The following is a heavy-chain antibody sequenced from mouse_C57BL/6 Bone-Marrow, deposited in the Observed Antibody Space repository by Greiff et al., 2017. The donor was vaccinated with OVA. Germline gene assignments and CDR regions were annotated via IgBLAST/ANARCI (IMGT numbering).Heavy chain of an antibody. CDR2: ISYDGSN. V-gene: IGHV3-6*01. CDR1: GYSITSGYY. D-gene: IGHD1-1*01. Sequence: EVKLQESGPGLVKPSQSLSLTCSVTGYSITSGYYWNWIRQFPGNKLEWMGYISYDGSNNYNPSLKNRISITRDTSKNQFFLKLNSVTTEDTATYYCARRYGSSYVWYFDVWGTGTTVTVSS. CDR3: ARRYGSSYVWYFDV. J-gene: IGHJ1*03.